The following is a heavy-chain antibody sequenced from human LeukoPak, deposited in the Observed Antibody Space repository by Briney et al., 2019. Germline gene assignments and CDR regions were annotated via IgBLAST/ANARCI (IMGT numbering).Heavy chain of an antibody. CDR1: GGTFSSYA. V-gene: IGHV1-69*04. J-gene: IGHJ6*02. Sequence: GASVKVSCKASGGTFSSYAISWVRQAPGQGLEWMGRIIPILGIANYAQKFQGRVTITADKSTSTAYMELSSLRSEDTAVHYCASKRGYGSGSYYTDYYYYGMDVWGQGTTVTVSS. CDR3: ASKRGYGSGSYYTDYYYYGMDV. D-gene: IGHD3-10*01. CDR2: IIPILGIA.